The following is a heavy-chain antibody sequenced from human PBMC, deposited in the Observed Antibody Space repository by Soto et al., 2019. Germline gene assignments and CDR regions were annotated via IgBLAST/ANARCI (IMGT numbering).Heavy chain of an antibody. CDR3: ARGFITMVTLNHPIPYGMDV. Sequence: PSETLSLTCTVSDGSISSYYWGWIRQPPGKGLEWIGYIFYTGSTRSNPSLKSRVTISVDTSKRQFSLKLSSVTAADTAVYYCARGFITMVTLNHPIPYGMDVWGQGTTVTVSS. V-gene: IGHV4-59*01. CDR2: IFYTGST. CDR1: DGSISSYY. D-gene: IGHD3-10*01. J-gene: IGHJ6*02.